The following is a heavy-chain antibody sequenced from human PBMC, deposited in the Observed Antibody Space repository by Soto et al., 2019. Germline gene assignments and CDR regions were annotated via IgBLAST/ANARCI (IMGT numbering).Heavy chain of an antibody. V-gene: IGHV3-23*01. D-gene: IGHD2-15*01. CDR3: AKDASLMPDVVVVAATADY. CDR1: GFTFSSYA. Sequence: GGSLRLSCAASGFTFSSYAMSWVRQAPGKGLEWVSAISGSGGSTYYADSVKGRFTISRDNSKNTLYLQMNSLRAEDTAVYYCAKDASLMPDVVVVAATADYWGQGTLVTVSS. J-gene: IGHJ4*02. CDR2: ISGSGGST.